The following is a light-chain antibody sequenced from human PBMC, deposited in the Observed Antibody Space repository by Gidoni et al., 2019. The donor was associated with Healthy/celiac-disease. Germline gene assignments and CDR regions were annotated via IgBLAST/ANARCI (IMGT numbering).Light chain of an antibody. V-gene: IGKV3-20*01. J-gene: IGKJ1*01. CDR3: QQYGSSPPWT. CDR2: GAA. CDR1: QSVSSSY. Sequence: IVLTQSPGTLSLSPGERATLSCRASQSVSSSYLAWYQQKPGQAPRLLIYGAASRATGIPDRFSCSGCGTDFTLTISRLEPEDVAVYYCQQYGSSPPWTFGQGTKVEIK.